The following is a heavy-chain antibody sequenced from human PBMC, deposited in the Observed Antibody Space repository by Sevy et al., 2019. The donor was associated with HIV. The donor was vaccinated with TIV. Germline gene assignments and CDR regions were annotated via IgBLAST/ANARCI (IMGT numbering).Heavy chain of an antibody. CDR1: GGSINSGGYS. V-gene: IGHV4-30-2*01. CDR3: ARGNYYDSSGYYRDAFDI. J-gene: IGHJ3*02. CDR2: IYHSGST. Sequence: SETLSLTCAVSGGSINSGGYSWSWIRQPPGKGLEWIGYIYHSGSTYYNPSLKSRVTISVDRSKNQFSLKLSPVTAADTAVYYCARGNYYDSSGYYRDAFDIWGQGTMVTVSS. D-gene: IGHD3-22*01.